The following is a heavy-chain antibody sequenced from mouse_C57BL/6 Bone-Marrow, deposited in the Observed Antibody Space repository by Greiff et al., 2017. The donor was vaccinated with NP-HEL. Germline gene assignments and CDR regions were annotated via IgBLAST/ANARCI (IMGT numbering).Heavy chain of an antibody. CDR2: INPNNGGT. CDR1: GYTFTDYY. CDR3: ARDGYSPYYYAMYY. D-gene: IGHD2-3*01. V-gene: IGHV1-26*01. J-gene: IGHJ4*01. Sequence: VQLQQSGPELVKPGASVKISCKASGYTFTDYYMNWVKQSHGKSLEWIGDINPNNGGTSNNQKFKGKATLTVDKYYSKAYMELRSLTSDDSAVYYCARDGYSPYYYAMYYWGQGTSVTVSA.